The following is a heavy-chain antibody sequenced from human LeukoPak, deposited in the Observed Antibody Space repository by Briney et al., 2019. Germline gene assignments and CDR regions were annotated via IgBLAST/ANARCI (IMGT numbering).Heavy chain of an antibody. D-gene: IGHD1-26*01. CDR1: GFTFISYG. Sequence: TGGSLRLSCAASGFTFISYGMHWVRQAPGKGLEWVAFIRYDRSHKYYVGSVKGRFTISRDNSKNTLYLQMNSLRAEDTAVYYCAKGSGWEMSYYYYYMDVWGKGTTVTISS. J-gene: IGHJ6*03. CDR3: AKGSGWEMSYYYYYMDV. V-gene: IGHV3-30*02. CDR2: IRYDRSHK.